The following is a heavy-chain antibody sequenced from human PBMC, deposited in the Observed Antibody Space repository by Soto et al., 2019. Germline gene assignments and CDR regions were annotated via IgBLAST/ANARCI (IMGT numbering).Heavy chain of an antibody. Sequence: QVQLVQSGAEVKKPGASVKVSCKASGYTFTSYGISWVRQAPGQGLGWLGWISAYNGNTNYAQKLQRRVTMSTDTSTSTAYMELRSLRSDATAVYYCAREPGIQLRGWYYYGMDVWGQGTTVTVSS. CDR1: GYTFTSYG. D-gene: IGHD5-18*01. CDR3: AREPGIQLRGWYYYGMDV. V-gene: IGHV1-18*01. J-gene: IGHJ6*02. CDR2: ISAYNGNT.